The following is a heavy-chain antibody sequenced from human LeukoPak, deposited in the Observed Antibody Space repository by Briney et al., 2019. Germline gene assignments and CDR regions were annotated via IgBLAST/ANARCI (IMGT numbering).Heavy chain of an antibody. Sequence: GGSLRLSCIVSGFTFSSYAMNWVRQAPGKGPEWVANIKQDGSEKYSVDSVKGRFTISRDNAKNSVFLQMNSLRAGDTAVYYCAKGSKLVVITRDHYMAVWGKGTTVTISS. V-gene: IGHV3-7*01. J-gene: IGHJ6*03. CDR1: GFTFSSYA. D-gene: IGHD3-22*01. CDR3: AKGSKLVVITRDHYMAV. CDR2: IKQDGSEK.